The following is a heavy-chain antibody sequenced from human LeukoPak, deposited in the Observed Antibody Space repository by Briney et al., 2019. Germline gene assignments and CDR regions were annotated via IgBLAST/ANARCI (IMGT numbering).Heavy chain of an antibody. Sequence: PGGSLRLSCAASGFTFSDYYMSWTRQAPGKGLEWVSYISSSSSYTNYADSVKGRFTISRDNAKNSLYLQMNSLRAEDTAVYYCARGRGWLSFVDPWGQGTLVTVSS. J-gene: IGHJ5*02. CDR2: ISSSSSYT. CDR1: GFTFSDYY. D-gene: IGHD3-22*01. V-gene: IGHV3-11*06. CDR3: ARGRGWLSFVDP.